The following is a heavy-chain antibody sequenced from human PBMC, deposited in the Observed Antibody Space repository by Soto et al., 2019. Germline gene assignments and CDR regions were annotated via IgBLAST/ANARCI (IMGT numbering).Heavy chain of an antibody. CDR3: ARASGGNYDFWSGSYAVRGMDV. J-gene: IGHJ6*02. CDR2: IYYSGST. D-gene: IGHD3-3*01. CDR1: GGSISSSSYY. Sequence: SETLSLTCTVSGGSISSSSYYWSWIRQPPGKGLEWIGYIYYSGSTNYNPSLKSRVTISVDTSKNQFSLKLSSVTAADTAVYYCARASGGNYDFWSGSYAVRGMDVWGQGTTVTVSS. V-gene: IGHV4-61*01.